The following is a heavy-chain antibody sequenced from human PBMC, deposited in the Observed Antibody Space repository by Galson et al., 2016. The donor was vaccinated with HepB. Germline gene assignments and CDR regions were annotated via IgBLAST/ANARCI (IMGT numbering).Heavy chain of an antibody. CDR1: GFTFSSDW. V-gene: IGHV3-7*03. CDR3: ARGGSWHGY. J-gene: IGHJ4*02. D-gene: IGHD6-13*01. Sequence: SLRLSCAASGFTFSSDWMSWVRQAPGKGLEWVANIKQDGSEKYYVDSVKGRFTISRDDAKNSLYLQMNSLRAEDTAVYYCARGGSWHGYWGQGILVTVSS. CDR2: IKQDGSEK.